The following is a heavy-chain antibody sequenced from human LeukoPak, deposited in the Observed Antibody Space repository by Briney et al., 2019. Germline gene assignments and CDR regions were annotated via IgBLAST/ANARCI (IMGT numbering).Heavy chain of an antibody. V-gene: IGHV3-48*01. CDR3: ARGADYTGDY. CDR1: AFTFSSYS. J-gene: IGHJ4*02. Sequence: GGSLRLSCAASAFTFSSYSMNWVRQAPGKGLEWVSYISSSSSTIYYADSVKGRFTISRDNAKNSLYLQMNSLRAGNTAVYDCARGADYTGDYWGQGTLVTLSS. CDR2: ISSSSSTI. D-gene: IGHD4-11*01.